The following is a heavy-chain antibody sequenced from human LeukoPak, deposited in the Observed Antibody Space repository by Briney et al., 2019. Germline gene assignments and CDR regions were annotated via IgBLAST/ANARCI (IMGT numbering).Heavy chain of an antibody. J-gene: IGHJ6*04. CDR1: THTSSSYA. CDR2: IIPIFATT. Sequence: SVKDSCKISTHTSSSYAISWVRPPPEQVLEWMGEIIPIFATTTYAQKFQGRVTITADESTSTAYMELSSLRSEDTAVYYCATETSLYCSSTSCKLGFYYYYGMDVWGKGTTVTVSS. D-gene: IGHD2-2*01. CDR3: ATETSLYCSSTSCKLGFYYYYGMDV. V-gene: IGHV1-69*01.